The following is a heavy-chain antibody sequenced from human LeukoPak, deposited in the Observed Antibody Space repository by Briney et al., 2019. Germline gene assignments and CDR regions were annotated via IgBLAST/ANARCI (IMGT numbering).Heavy chain of an antibody. J-gene: IGHJ4*02. CDR3: AREVVGSTSGCLGH. V-gene: IGHV3-48*04. D-gene: IGHD6-19*01. CDR1: GFVFSSYG. CDR2: ISSSSSTK. Sequence: GGSLRLSCAASGFVFSSYGMHWVRQAPGKGLEWISYISSSSSTKHYADSVRGRLTISRDNAKNTLHLQLTSLRVEDTAVYYCAREVVGSTSGCLGHWGQGTLVTVSS.